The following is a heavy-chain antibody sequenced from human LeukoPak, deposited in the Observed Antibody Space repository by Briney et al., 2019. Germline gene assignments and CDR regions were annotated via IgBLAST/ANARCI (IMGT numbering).Heavy chain of an antibody. CDR3: ASGRHGYN. D-gene: IGHD5-24*01. V-gene: IGHV3-74*01. J-gene: IGHJ4*02. CDR1: GFTFSTYW. Sequence: GGSVRLSCAASGFTFSTYWMHWVRQAPGKGLVWVSHIKSDGSNIFYADSVKGRFTIARDNAKNMLYLQMNSLRVEDTAVYYCASGRHGYNWGEGTLVTVSS. CDR2: IKSDGSNI.